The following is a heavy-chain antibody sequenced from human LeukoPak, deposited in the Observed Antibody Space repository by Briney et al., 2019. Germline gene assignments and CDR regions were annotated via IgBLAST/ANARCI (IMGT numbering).Heavy chain of an antibody. Sequence: ASVKVSCKASGYTFTGYYMLWVRQAPGQGLEWMGWINPNSGGTNYAQKFQGRVTMTRDTSISTAYMELSRLRSDDTAVYYCARVVHMDYGDPSPDFDYWGQGTLVTVSS. V-gene: IGHV1-2*02. J-gene: IGHJ4*02. CDR3: ARVVHMDYGDPSPDFDY. CDR1: GYTFTGYY. D-gene: IGHD4-17*01. CDR2: INPNSGGT.